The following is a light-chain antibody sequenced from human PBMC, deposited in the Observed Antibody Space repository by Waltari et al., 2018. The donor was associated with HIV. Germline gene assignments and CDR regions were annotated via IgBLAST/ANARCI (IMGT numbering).Light chain of an antibody. J-gene: IGKJ2*01. CDR3: QQYETYYT. CDR2: QAS. CDR1: QNIGTS. Sequence: DIRLTQTPSTLSAAVRDTVTITCRASQNIGTSLAWYQQKPGKAPTLLIYQASTLPNGVSSRFSGSGSGTEFTLTITSLQRDDFASYFCQQYETYYTFGQGSRLE. V-gene: IGKV1-5*03.